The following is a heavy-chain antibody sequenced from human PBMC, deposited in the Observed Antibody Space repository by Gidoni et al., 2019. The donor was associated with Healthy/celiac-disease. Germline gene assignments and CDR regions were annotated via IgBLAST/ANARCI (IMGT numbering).Heavy chain of an antibody. Sequence: QVQLVQSGAVVKKPGASVKVSCKASGYTFTSYDINWVRQATGQGLEWMGWMNPNSGNTGYAQKFQGRVTMTRNTSISTAYMELSSLRSEDTAVYYCARTLAAAGTYNWFDPWGQGTLVTVSS. D-gene: IGHD6-13*01. CDR2: MNPNSGNT. CDR1: GYTFTSYD. CDR3: ARTLAAAGTYNWFDP. V-gene: IGHV1-8*01. J-gene: IGHJ5*02.